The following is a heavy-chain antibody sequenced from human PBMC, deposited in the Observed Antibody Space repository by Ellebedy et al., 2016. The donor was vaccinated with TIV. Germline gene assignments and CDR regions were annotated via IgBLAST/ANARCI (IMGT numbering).Heavy chain of an antibody. CDR3: TRDYDSSGYYHRY. D-gene: IGHD3-22*01. CDR2: IRSGGYGGTT. CDR1: GFTFSDHY. V-gene: IGHV3-72*01. Sequence: PGGSLRLSCAASGFTFSDHYMDWVRQAPGKGLEWLGFIRSGGYGGTTEYAVSVKSRFTISRDDSKNSLYLQMNSLKIEDTDVYFCTRDYDSSGYYHRYWGQGNLVTVSS. J-gene: IGHJ4*02.